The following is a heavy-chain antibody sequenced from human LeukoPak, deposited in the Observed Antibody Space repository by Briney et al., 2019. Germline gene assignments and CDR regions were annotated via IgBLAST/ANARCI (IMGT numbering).Heavy chain of an antibody. CDR1: GYTFTSYA. J-gene: IGHJ6*02. CDR3: ARGVVVVPSWGMDV. Sequence: GASVKVSCKASGYTFTSYAMHWVRQAPGQRLEWMGWINAGNGNTKYSQKFQGRVTITRDTSASTAYMELSSLRSEDTAVYYCARGVVVVPSWGMDVWGQGTTVTVSS. CDR2: INAGNGNT. D-gene: IGHD2-15*01. V-gene: IGHV1-3*01.